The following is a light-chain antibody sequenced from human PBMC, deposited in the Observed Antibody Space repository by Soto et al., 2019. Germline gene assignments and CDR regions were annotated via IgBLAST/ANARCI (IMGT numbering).Light chain of an antibody. V-gene: IGKV1-5*03. CDR3: QQYNNYQYT. J-gene: IGKJ2*01. Sequence: DIQMTQSPSTLSASVGDRVTITCRASQSISFWLAWYQQKPGKAPKLLIYKASSLQSGVPSRFSGSGSGTEFTLTISSLQPDDFATYYCQQYNNYQYTFGQGTKLEIK. CDR2: KAS. CDR1: QSISFW.